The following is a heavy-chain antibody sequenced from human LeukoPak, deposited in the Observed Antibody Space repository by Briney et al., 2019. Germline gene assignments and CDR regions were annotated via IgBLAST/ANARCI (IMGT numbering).Heavy chain of an antibody. D-gene: IGHD3-10*01. Sequence: GASVKVSCKASGYTFTSYAMNWVRQAPGQGLEWMGWINTNTGNPTYAQGFTGRFVFSLDTSVSTAYLQISSLKAGDTAVYYCARPDTYYYGSGTPTGGFDPWGQGTLVTVSS. CDR2: INTNTGNP. CDR3: ARPDTYYYGSGTPTGGFDP. CDR1: GYTFTSYA. V-gene: IGHV7-4-1*02. J-gene: IGHJ5*02.